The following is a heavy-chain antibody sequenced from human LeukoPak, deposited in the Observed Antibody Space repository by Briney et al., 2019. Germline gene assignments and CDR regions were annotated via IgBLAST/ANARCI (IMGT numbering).Heavy chain of an antibody. V-gene: IGHV5-51*01. CDR3: ARLDEGFYYDGYGYNF. Sequence: GESLKISCKGSGYRFSNYRLAWVRQMPGKGLEWMGIIYPGDSETTYSPSFQGHVTISADESATTAYLQWSSLKPSDTAIYYCARLDEGFYYDGYGYNFWGQGTLVTVSS. CDR1: GYRFSNYR. CDR2: IYPGDSET. D-gene: IGHD3-22*01. J-gene: IGHJ4*02.